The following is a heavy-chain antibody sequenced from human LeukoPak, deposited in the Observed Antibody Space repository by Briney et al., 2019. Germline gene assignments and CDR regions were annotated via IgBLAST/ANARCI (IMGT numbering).Heavy chain of an antibody. J-gene: IGHJ3*02. CDR3: ANDMYYYDSSGPAFDI. CDR2: IWYDGSNK. D-gene: IGHD3-22*01. CDR1: GFTFSSYG. V-gene: IGHV3-33*06. Sequence: PGRSLRLSCAASGFTFSSYGMHWVRQAPGKGLEWVAVIWYDGSNKYYADSVKGRFTISRDNSKNTLYLQMNSLRAEDTAVYYCANDMYYYDSSGPAFDIWGQGTMVTVSS.